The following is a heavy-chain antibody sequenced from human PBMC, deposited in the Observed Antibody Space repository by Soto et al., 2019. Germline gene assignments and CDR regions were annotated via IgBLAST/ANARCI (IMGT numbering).Heavy chain of an antibody. V-gene: IGHV4-59*01. Sequence: QVQLQESGPGLVKPSETLSLTCNVSGGSLKNYNWSWIRKLPGKGLECIGYIYHSGGTNYNPSLQSRATISVDTSKNQFSLRLSSVKPADTAVYYCARVIRAVGVPFDLWGQGALVTVSS. CDR1: GGSLKNYN. CDR2: IYHSGGT. J-gene: IGHJ4*02. CDR3: ARVIRAVGVPFDL. D-gene: IGHD2-8*01.